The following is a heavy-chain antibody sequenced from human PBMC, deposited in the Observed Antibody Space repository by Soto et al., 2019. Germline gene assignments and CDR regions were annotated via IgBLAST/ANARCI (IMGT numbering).Heavy chain of an antibody. V-gene: IGHV4-31*03. J-gene: IGHJ3*02. CDR1: GGSISSGGYY. D-gene: IGHD1-1*01. CDR3: ARDEGLEATGAFDI. Sequence: SETLSLTCTVSGGSISSGGYYWSWIRQHPGNGLEWIGYIYYSGSTYYNPSLKSRVTISVDTSKNQFSLKLSSVTAADTAVYYCARDEGLEATGAFDIWGQGTMVIVS. CDR2: IYYSGST.